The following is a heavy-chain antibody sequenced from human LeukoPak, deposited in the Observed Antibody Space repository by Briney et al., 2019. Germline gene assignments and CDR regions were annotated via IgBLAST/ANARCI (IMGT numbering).Heavy chain of an antibody. V-gene: IGHV5-51*01. J-gene: IGHJ4*02. CDR1: GYSFTTHW. CDR2: IYPDDSDT. D-gene: IGHD6-6*01. CDR3: ARPRREVAALDY. Sequence: GESLKISCKASGYSFTTHWIGWVRQKPRKGLEWMGIIYPDDSDTRYSPSFQGQVIISADQSSNTTYLQWSSLKASDTAIYYCARPRREVAALDYWGQGTLVTVSS.